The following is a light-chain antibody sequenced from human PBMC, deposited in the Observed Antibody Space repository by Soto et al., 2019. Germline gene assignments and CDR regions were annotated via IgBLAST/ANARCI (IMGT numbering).Light chain of an antibody. V-gene: IGLV1-36*01. CDR2: YDD. CDR3: AAWDDSLNGYV. CDR1: SSNIGNNA. J-gene: IGLJ1*01. Sequence: QSVLTQPPSVSEAPRQRVTISCSGSSSNIGNNAVNWYQQLPGKAPKLLIYYDDLLPSGVSDRFSGSKSGTSAPLAISGLHYEDEADYYCAAWDDSLNGYVFGTGTKLTVL.